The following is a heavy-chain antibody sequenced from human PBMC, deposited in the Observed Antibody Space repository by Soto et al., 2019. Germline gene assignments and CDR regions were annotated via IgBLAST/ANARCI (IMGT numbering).Heavy chain of an antibody. CDR1: GFTVNSNY. CDR2: IYSGGDI. J-gene: IGHJ4*02. V-gene: IGHV3-53*01. Sequence: EMHLVESGGGLIQPGGSLRLSCGASGFTVNSNYMSWVRQAPGKGLEWVSLIYSGGDIYYADSVKGRFTISRDDSKNTVYPQLNSLRADDTAIYYCAKGNLEGLDFWGQGTLVSVSS. CDR3: AKGNLEGLDF.